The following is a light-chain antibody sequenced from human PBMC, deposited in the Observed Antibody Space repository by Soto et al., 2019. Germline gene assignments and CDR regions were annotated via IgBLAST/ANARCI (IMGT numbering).Light chain of an antibody. J-gene: IGLJ3*02. CDR2: SNN. V-gene: IGLV1-44*01. CDR1: SSSIGSNT. Sequence: QSVLTQPPSASGTPGQRVTISCSGSSSSIGSNTVNWYQHLPGTAPKLLIYSNNHRPSGVPDRFSGSKSGASVSLAISRLQSEDEADYYCAAWDDSLNGWVFGGGTKLTVL. CDR3: AAWDDSLNGWV.